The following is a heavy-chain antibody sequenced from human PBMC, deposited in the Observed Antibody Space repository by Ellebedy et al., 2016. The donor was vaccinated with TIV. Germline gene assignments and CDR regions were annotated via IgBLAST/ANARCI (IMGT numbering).Heavy chain of an antibody. V-gene: IGHV3-23*01. CDR2: ISAGGGST. J-gene: IGHJ4*02. CDR3: ARGGGASCYWEAY. D-gene: IGHD2-15*01. Sequence: PGGSLRLSCAGSGFTFSSYPMNWVRQAPGKGLEWVSTISAGGGSTYYADSVKGRFTISRDNSKNALYLQMNSLRAEDTALYYCARGGGASCYWEAYWGQGTLVTVSS. CDR1: GFTFSSYP.